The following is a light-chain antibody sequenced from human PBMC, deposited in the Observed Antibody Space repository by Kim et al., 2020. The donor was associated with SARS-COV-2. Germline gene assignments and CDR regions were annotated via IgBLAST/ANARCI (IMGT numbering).Light chain of an antibody. CDR3: AAWDDSLNGWV. Sequence: GQRVTFSCSGSSSNIGSNTVNWYRQLPGTAPKLLIDSNNQRPSGVPDRFSGSKSGTSASLAISGLQSEDEADYYCAAWDDSLNGWVFGGGTQLTVL. J-gene: IGLJ3*02. CDR1: SSNIGSNT. V-gene: IGLV1-44*01. CDR2: SNN.